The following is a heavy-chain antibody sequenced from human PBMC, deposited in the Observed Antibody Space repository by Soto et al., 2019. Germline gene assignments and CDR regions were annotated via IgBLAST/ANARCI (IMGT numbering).Heavy chain of an antibody. J-gene: IGHJ4*02. CDR1: GYSFTDYC. Sequence: GESLKISCQGSGYSFTDYCIGGVRQMPGKGLEWMGIIYPGDSDTRYSPSFQGQVTISADKSINTAYLQWSSLKASDTAMYYCARHSMFDYWGQGTLVTVSS. D-gene: IGHD2-8*01. V-gene: IGHV5-51*01. CDR2: IYPGDSDT. CDR3: ARHSMFDY.